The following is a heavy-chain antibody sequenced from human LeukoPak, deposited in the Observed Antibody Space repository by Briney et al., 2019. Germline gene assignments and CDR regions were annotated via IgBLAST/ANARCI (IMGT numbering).Heavy chain of an antibody. Sequence: QSGGSLRLSCTASGFTFSSYWMRWVRQAPGKGLVWVSRINSDGSSTSYPDSVEGRFTISRDNAKNTLYLQMNSLRAEDTAVYYCAKGGSYPIDYWGQGALVTVSS. D-gene: IGHD1-26*01. V-gene: IGHV3-74*01. CDR3: AKGGSYPIDY. CDR2: INSDGSST. CDR1: GFTFSSYW. J-gene: IGHJ4*02.